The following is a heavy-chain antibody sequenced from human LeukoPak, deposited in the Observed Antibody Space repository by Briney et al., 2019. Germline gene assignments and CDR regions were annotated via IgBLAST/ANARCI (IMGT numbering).Heavy chain of an antibody. CDR3: AKDARYYYDRSIYS. D-gene: IGHD3-22*01. CDR2: ISYDGSNK. CDR1: GFTFSSYG. V-gene: IGHV3-30*18. J-gene: IGHJ4*02. Sequence: PGWSLPLSCLASGFTFSSYGLHWLRQPPGKGLAGVAVISYDGSNKYYEDSVKGRFTISRDNYKNTQYLQMNSLRADDTAVYYCAKDARYYYDRSIYSWGQGTLVTVSS.